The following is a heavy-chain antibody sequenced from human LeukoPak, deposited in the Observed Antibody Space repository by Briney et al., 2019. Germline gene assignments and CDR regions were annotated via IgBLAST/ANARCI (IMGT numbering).Heavy chain of an antibody. V-gene: IGHV3-48*04. CDR2: ISSSGSTI. CDR1: GFTFTNHW. CDR3: ARADRDSDWYIDDC. J-gene: IGHJ4*02. D-gene: IGHD6-19*01. Sequence: GGSLRLSCVTSGFTFTNHWMSWVRQAPGKGLEWVSYISSSGSTIYYADSVKGRFTISRDNAKNSLYLQMNNLRAEDTAVYYCARADRDSDWYIDDCWGQGTLVTVSS.